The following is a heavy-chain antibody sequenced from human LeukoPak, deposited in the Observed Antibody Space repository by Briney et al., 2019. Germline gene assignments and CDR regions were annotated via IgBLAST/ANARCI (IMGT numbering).Heavy chain of an antibody. Sequence: PSGTLSLTCIVADGSISSYYWSWIRQPPGKGLEWMGYIHSSGTTNYSPSLKSRITMSLDTSKNQSSLRLRSVTAADTAMYYCARATNISSRASQLGYWGQGTLVTVSS. CDR1: DGSISSYY. CDR2: IHSSGTT. V-gene: IGHV4-59*01. J-gene: IGHJ4*02. CDR3: ARATNISSRASQLGY. D-gene: IGHD6-13*01.